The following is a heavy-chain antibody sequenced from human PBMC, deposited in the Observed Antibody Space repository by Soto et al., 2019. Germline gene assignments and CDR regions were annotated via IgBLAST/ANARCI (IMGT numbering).Heavy chain of an antibody. Sequence: GGSLRFSCAASGFTVSNNYMSWVRQAPGKGLEWVSVIYDGGSTYYAESVKDRFTISRDNSKNTLYLRMNSLRAEDTAVYYCARARNAVAGLDYWGQGTLVTVSS. J-gene: IGHJ4*02. CDR2: IYDGGST. V-gene: IGHV3-66*01. CDR1: GFTVSNNY. CDR3: ARARNAVAGLDY. D-gene: IGHD6-19*01.